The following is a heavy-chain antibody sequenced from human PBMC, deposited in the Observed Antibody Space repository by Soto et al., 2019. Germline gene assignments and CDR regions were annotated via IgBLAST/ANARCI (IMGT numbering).Heavy chain of an antibody. CDR3: AREVPQFALGMDV. J-gene: IGHJ6*02. CDR1: GGTFSSSA. Sequence: ASVTVSCKASGGTFSSSAISWVRQAPGQGLEWMGGIIPIFGTANYAQKFQGRVTITADKSTSTAYMELSSLRSEDTAVYYCAREVPQFALGMDVWGQGTTVTVSS. CDR2: IIPIFGTA. V-gene: IGHV1-69*06. D-gene: IGHD3-10*01.